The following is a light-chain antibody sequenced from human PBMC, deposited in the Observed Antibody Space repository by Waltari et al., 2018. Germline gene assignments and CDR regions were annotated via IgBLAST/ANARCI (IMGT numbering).Light chain of an antibody. J-gene: IGLJ2*01. Sequence: QSVLTQPPSVSAAPGHKVTISCSGNTSNIEKNYVSWYQQFPPTAPKLLIFDNSQRPSGIPDRFPASKSGTSATLSITGLQTGDEADYYCATWDSRLSGVLFGGGTKLTVL. CDR3: ATWDSRLSGVL. CDR1: TSNIEKNY. CDR2: DNS. V-gene: IGLV1-51*01.